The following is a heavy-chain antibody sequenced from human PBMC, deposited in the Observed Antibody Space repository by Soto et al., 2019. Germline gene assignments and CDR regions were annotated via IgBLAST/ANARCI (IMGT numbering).Heavy chain of an antibody. CDR3: ARGLSGRYGFDY. D-gene: IGHD6-19*01. CDR1: GFTFSTYW. J-gene: IGHJ4*02. V-gene: IGHV3-74*01. Sequence: EVQLEESGGGLVQPGGSLRLSCAASGFTFSTYWMHWVRQTPGKGLVWVSRINGDGSTTNYADSVKGRLTISRDNAKNTLYLQMNSLRDEDTAVYYCARGLSGRYGFDYWGQGTLVTVSS. CDR2: INGDGSTT.